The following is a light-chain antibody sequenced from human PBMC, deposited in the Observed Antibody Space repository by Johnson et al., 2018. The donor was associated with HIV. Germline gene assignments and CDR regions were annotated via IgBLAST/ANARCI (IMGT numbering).Light chain of an antibody. V-gene: IGLV1-51*01. Sequence: QSVLTQPPSVSAAPGQKVTISCSGSSSNIGNNYVSWYQHLPGTAPKLLIYDNDKRPSGIPDRFSGSKSGPSATLVITGLQTGAEADYYCATWDSSLSAGGVFGTGTKVTVL. CDR1: SSNIGNNY. J-gene: IGLJ1*01. CDR2: DND. CDR3: ATWDSSLSAGGV.